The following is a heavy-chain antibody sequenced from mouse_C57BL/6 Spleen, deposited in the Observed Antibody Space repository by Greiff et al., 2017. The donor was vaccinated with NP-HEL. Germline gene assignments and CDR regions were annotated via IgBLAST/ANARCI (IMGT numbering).Heavy chain of an antibody. CDR3: AGDYYGSSYWYFDV. CDR1: GYTFTSYW. D-gene: IGHD1-1*01. Sequence: QVQLQQPGAELVRPGSSVKLSCKASGYTFTSYWLDWVKTRPRQGLEWIGNIYPSDSETHYNQKFKDKATLTVDKSSSTAYMQLSSLTSEDSAVYYCAGDYYGSSYWYFDVWGTGTTVTVSS. V-gene: IGHV1-61*01. CDR2: IYPSDSET. J-gene: IGHJ1*03.